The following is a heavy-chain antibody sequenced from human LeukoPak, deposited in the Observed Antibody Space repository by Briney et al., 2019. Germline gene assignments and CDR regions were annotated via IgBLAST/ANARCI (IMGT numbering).Heavy chain of an antibody. CDR1: GGSFSGYY. D-gene: IGHD5-18*01. CDR3: ARAGQLWLIATFDY. CDR2: INHSGST. V-gene: IGHV4-34*01. J-gene: IGHJ4*02. Sequence: SETLSLTCAVYGGSFSGYYWSWIRQPPGKGLEWIGEINHSGSTNYNPSLKSRVTISVDTSKNQFSLKLSSVTAADTAVYYCARAGQLWLIATFDYWGQGTLVTVSS.